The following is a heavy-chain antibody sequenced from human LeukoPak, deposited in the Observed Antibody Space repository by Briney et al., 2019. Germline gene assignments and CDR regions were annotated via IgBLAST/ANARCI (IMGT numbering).Heavy chain of an antibody. CDR1: VYKFTSNY. Sequence: ASVKVSCKSSVYKFTSNYIQWVRRAPGQVFEWMGWFNPNSGATGYAQKFQGRVTMTGDTSISTAYMELSSLRSDDTAIYYCARGDSDQYYYSMNVWGKGTTVTVSS. CDR3: ARGDSDQYYYSMNV. CDR2: FNPNSGAT. J-gene: IGHJ6*03. V-gene: IGHV1-2*02.